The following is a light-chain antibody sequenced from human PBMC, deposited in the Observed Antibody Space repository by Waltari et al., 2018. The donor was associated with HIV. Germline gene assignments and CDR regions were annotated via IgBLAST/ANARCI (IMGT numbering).Light chain of an antibody. CDR1: NGDIGVYNY. V-gene: IGLV2-8*01. CDR2: EVT. Sequence: QSALTQSPSASGSPGQSVNIPSTDANGDIGVYNYFSWYKQHSDRPPNIIIFEVTKRPAGVPDLFAGSKSGNTASLFVAGLQPEDEATYCCSSFAGTHKLFGGGTKLTVL. CDR3: SSFAGTHKL. J-gene: IGLJ2*01.